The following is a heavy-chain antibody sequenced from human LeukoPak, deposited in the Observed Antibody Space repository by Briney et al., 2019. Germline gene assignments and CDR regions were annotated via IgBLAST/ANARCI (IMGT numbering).Heavy chain of an antibody. Sequence: SETLSLTCAVYGGSFSGYYRSWIRQPPGKGLEWIGEINHSGSTNYNPSLKSRVTIPVDTSKNQFSLKLSSVTAADTAVYYCAGNARASSDYWGQGTLVTVSS. CDR2: INHSGST. V-gene: IGHV4-34*01. CDR3: AGNARASSDY. CDR1: GGSFSGYY. J-gene: IGHJ4*02. D-gene: IGHD2-2*01.